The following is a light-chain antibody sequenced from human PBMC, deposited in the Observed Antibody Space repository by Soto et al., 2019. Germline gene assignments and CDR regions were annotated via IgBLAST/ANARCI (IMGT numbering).Light chain of an antibody. CDR3: CSYAGSYTGV. J-gene: IGLJ3*02. V-gene: IGLV2-11*01. Sequence: QSALTQPRSVSGSPGQSVTISCTGTSSDVGGYNYVSWYQLHPGTAPKLMIYDVSKRPSGVPDRFSGSKSGNTASLTISGLPAEDEADYYCCSYAGSYTGVFGGGTKLTVL. CDR2: DVS. CDR1: SSDVGGYNY.